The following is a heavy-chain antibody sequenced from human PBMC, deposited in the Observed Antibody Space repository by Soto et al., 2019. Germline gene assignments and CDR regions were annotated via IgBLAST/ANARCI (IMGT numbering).Heavy chain of an antibody. V-gene: IGHV4-4*07. CDR2: IYPSGST. Sequence: PSEPLSVTCTVSACSLSGQALICLRQPAGMGLEWIGHIYPSGSTSYNPSLKSRVTMSLDTSKNQIFLNLTSVTAADTAVFYCVRGRAYSVYDWWGPGTRVTVSA. CDR3: VRGRAYSVYDW. CDR1: ACSLSGQA. J-gene: IGHJ4*02. D-gene: IGHD5-12*01.